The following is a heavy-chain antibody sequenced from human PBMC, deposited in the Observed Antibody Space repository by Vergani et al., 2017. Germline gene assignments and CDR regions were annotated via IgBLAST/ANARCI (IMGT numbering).Heavy chain of an antibody. Sequence: QVQLVQSGAEVKKPGASVKVSCKASGYTFTTYDINWVRQATGQGLEWMGWMNPNSGNTGYAQKFQGRVTMTRKTSITTAYMELSSLRSEDTAVYYCASSSSIAARLVWFDPWGQGTLVTVSS. V-gene: IGHV1-8*01. J-gene: IGHJ5*02. CDR2: MNPNSGNT. CDR1: GYTFTTYD. CDR3: ASSSSIAARLVWFDP. D-gene: IGHD6-6*01.